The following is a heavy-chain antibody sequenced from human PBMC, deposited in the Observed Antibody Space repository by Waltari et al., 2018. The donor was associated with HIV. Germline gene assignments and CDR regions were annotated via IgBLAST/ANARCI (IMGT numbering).Heavy chain of an antibody. CDR3: ARVDSSGSPFDY. D-gene: IGHD3-22*01. Sequence: EVRLVEAGGGLVQPGGSLRLACAACGFTFSSDSMNWVRQAPGKGLEWVSYIISSSSTIYYADSVKGRFTISRDNAKNSLYLQMNSLRDEDTAVYYCARVDSSGSPFDYWGQGTLVTVSS. J-gene: IGHJ4*02. CDR2: IISSSSTI. V-gene: IGHV3-48*02. CDR1: GFTFSSDS.